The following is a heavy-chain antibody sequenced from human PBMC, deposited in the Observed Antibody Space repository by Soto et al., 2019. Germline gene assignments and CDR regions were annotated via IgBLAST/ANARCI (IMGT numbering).Heavy chain of an antibody. V-gene: IGHV3-30*18. CDR2: ISYDGSNK. J-gene: IGHJ5*02. D-gene: IGHD2-2*01. CDR3: AKARRYCSSTSCIRNWFDP. CDR1: GFTFSSYG. Sequence: QVQLVESGGGVVQPGRSLRLSCAASGFTFSSYGMHWVRQAPGKGLEWVAVISYDGSNKYYADSVKGRFTISRDNSKNERXXQMNSLRAEDTAVYYCAKARRYCSSTSCIRNWFDPWGQGTLVTVSS.